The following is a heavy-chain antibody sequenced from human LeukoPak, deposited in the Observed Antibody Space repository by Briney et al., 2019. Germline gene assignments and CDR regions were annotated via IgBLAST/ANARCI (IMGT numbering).Heavy chain of an antibody. CDR1: GGSISSNY. CDR3: ARVYGDYALDY. V-gene: IGHV4-59*08. CDR2: IYYSGNT. Sequence: PSETLSLTCTVSGGSISSNYWSWIRQPPGKGLEWIGYIYYSGNTNYNPSLKSRVTIAVDTSKNQFSLKLSSVTAADTAVYYCARVYGDYALDYWGQGTLVTVSS. D-gene: IGHD4-17*01. J-gene: IGHJ4*02.